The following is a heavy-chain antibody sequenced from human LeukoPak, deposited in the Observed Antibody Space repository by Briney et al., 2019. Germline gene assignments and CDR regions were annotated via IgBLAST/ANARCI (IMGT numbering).Heavy chain of an antibody. J-gene: IGHJ5*02. Sequence: PSETLSLTCAVYGGSFSGYYWSWIRQPPGKGLEWIGEINHSGSTNYNPSLKSRVTISVDTSKNQFSLKLSSVTAADTAVYYCARDGGPDIVVVPAAISFQSFWFDPWGQGTLVTVSS. CDR1: GGSFSGYY. V-gene: IGHV4-34*01. CDR3: ARDGGPDIVVVPAAISFQSFWFDP. CDR2: INHSGST. D-gene: IGHD2-2*01.